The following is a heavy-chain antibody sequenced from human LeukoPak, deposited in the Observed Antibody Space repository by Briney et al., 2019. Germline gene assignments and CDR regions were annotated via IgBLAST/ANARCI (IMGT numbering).Heavy chain of an antibody. Sequence: GGSLRLSCLTSGFTLSTNAMSWVRQAPGQGLEWISGISGSGASTYYADSVKGRFTISRDDSRNKLYLQMNSLRGDDTAVYYCAKDVGKWESLHFFDYWGQGTLVTVSS. D-gene: IGHD1-26*01. CDR3: AKDVGKWESLHFFDY. V-gene: IGHV3-23*01. J-gene: IGHJ4*02. CDR1: GFTLSTNA. CDR2: ISGSGAST.